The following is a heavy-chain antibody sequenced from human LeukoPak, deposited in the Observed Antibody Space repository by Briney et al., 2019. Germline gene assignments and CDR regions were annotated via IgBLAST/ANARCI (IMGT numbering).Heavy chain of an antibody. CDR1: GFTFGSYS. D-gene: IGHD2-15*01. Sequence: GGSRRLSCAASGFTFGSYSMNWVRQAPGKGLEWVSSISTSSDYIYYADSVKGRFTISRDNAENSLFLQVNSLRAEDTAVYYCARGCSGGSCYDYWGQGTLVTVSS. CDR2: ISTSSDYI. V-gene: IGHV3-21*01. CDR3: ARGCSGGSCYDY. J-gene: IGHJ4*02.